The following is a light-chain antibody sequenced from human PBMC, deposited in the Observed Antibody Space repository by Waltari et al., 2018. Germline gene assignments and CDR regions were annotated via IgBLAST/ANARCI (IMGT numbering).Light chain of an antibody. J-gene: IGKJ4*01. V-gene: IGKV1-12*01. Sequence: DIQMTQSPSSVSASEGDRVTNTCRASQDISSWLGWYQQKRGKAPKLLIYGANSLQNGVPSRFSGSGSGTDFNLTISRLQPEDFATYYCQQTTSFPLTFGGGTKVEIK. CDR1: QDISSW. CDR3: QQTTSFPLT. CDR2: GAN.